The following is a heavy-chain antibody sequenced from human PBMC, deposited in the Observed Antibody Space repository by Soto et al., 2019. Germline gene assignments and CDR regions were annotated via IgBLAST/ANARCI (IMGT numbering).Heavy chain of an antibody. CDR2: IYYSGIT. V-gene: IGHV4-39*01. CDR3: AGHGSN. Sequence: QLQLQESGPGLVKPSETLSLTCTVSGVSISNSSYYWGWIRRPPGKGLEWIGTIYYSGITYYNPSLKSRVTISVDPSKNQFSLKLTSVTAADTAVYYYAGHGSNWGQGTLVTVSS. CDR1: GVSISNSSYY. J-gene: IGHJ4*02.